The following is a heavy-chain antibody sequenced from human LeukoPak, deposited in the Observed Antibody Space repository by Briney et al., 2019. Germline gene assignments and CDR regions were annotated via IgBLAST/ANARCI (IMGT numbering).Heavy chain of an antibody. D-gene: IGHD2-2*02. V-gene: IGHV3-9*01. J-gene: IGHJ3*02. CDR2: ISWNRGSI. CDR1: GFTFDDYA. CDR3: ARDFDIVVVPAAIQGRRDDAFDI. Sequence: GGSMRLSCAASGFTFDDYAMHWVRQAPGKGVEWVSGISWNRGSIDYADSVKGRFTISRDNAKNSLYLQMNSLRAEDTAVYYCARDFDIVVVPAAIQGRRDDAFDIWGQGTMVTVSS.